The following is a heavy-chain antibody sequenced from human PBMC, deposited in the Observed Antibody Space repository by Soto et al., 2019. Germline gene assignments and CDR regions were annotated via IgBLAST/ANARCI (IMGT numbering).Heavy chain of an antibody. Sequence: ASVKVSCKTSGYTFIDHYMHWVRQAPGQGLEWMGWINPNSGGTNYAQKLQGWVTMTRDTSTSTAYMELRSLRSDDTAVYYCARRVVVPAASRGPYYYYYYYMDVWGKGTTVTVSS. V-gene: IGHV1-2*04. CDR3: ARRVVVPAASRGPYYYYYYYMDV. CDR1: GYTFIDHY. CDR2: INPNSGGT. J-gene: IGHJ6*03. D-gene: IGHD2-2*01.